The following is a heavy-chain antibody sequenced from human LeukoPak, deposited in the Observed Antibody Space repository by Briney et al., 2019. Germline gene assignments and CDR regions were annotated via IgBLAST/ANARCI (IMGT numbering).Heavy chain of an antibody. D-gene: IGHD3-10*01. CDR3: ERGGSSYRFGEYPYYFDY. V-gene: IGHV1-2*06. J-gene: IGHJ4*02. CDR1: GYTFTGYY. Sequence: ASVKVSCKASGYTFTGYYMHWVRQAPGQGLEWMGRINPNSGGTNYAQKFQGRVTMTRDTSISTAYMELRRLRSDDTAVYYCERGGSSYRFGEYPYYFDYWGQGTLVTVSS. CDR2: INPNSGGT.